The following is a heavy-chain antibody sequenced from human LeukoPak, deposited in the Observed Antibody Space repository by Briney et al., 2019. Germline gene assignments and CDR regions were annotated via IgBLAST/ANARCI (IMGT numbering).Heavy chain of an antibody. V-gene: IGHV3-30-3*01. D-gene: IGHD3-16*01. Sequence: GGSLRLSCAASGFTFSSYAMHRVRQAPGKGLEWVAVISYDGSNKYYADSVKGRFTISRDNSKNTLYLQMNSLRAEDTAVYYCARGAWVSDFDYWGQGTLVTVSS. CDR2: ISYDGSNK. CDR1: GFTFSSYA. CDR3: ARGAWVSDFDY. J-gene: IGHJ4*01.